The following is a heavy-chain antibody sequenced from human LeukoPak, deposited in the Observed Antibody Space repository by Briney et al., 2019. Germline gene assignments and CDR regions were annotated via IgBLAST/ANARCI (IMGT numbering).Heavy chain of an antibody. J-gene: IGHJ6*04. Sequence: GGSLRLSCAVSGFTFRSYEMNWVRQAPGKGLEWISYITSSGTTKYYADSVKGRFTISRDNVKNSLYLQMNSLRDEDTAVYYCARDRGIVATIETYAYYGMDVWGKGTTVTVSS. CDR3: ARDRGIVATIETYAYYGMDV. CDR1: GFTFRSYE. CDR2: ITSSGTTK. V-gene: IGHV3-48*03. D-gene: IGHD5-12*01.